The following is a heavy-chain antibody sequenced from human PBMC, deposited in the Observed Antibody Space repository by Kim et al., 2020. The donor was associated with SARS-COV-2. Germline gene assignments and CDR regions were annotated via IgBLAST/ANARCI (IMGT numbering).Heavy chain of an antibody. CDR3: ARGYGSGSPYGMDV. Sequence: NPALKSRVTISGERSSNQFSLKLGSVTAADTAVYYCARGYGSGSPYGMDVWGQGTTVTVSS. J-gene: IGHJ6*02. D-gene: IGHD3-10*01. V-gene: IGHV4-30-2*01.